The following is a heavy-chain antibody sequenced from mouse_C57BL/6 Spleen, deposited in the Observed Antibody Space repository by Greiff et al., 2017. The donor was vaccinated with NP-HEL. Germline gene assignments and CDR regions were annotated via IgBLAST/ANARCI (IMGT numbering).Heavy chain of an antibody. CDR3: GRGGGYDAGFAY. CDR1: GYTFPSYW. V-gene: IGHV1-55*01. J-gene: IGHJ3*01. CDR2: IYPGSGST. D-gene: IGHD2-2*01. Sequence: QVQLQQPGAELVKPGASVKISCKASGYTFPSYWITWVKQRPGHGLEWIGDIYPGSGSTNYNEKFKSKATLTADTSSSTAYMQLSSLTSEDSAVYYGGRGGGYDAGFAYWGQGTLVTVSA.